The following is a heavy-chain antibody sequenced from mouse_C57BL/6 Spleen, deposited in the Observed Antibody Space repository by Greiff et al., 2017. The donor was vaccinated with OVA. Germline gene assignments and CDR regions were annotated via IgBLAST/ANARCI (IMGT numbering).Heavy chain of an antibody. V-gene: IGHV1-59*01. CDR1: GYTFTSYW. D-gene: IGHD1-1*01. J-gene: IGHJ1*03. CDR2: IDPSDSYT. CDR3: ARDYYGSSYEGYFDV. Sequence: QVQLQQSGAELVRPGTSVKLSCKASGYTFTSYWMHWVKQRPGQGLEWIGVIDPSDSYTNYNQKFKGKATLTVDTSSSTAYMQLSSLTSEDSAVYYCARDYYGSSYEGYFDVWGTGTTVTVSS.